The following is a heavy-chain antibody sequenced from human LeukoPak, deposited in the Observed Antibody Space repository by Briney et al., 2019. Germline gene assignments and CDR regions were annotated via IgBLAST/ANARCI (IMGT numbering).Heavy chain of an antibody. D-gene: IGHD3-22*01. CDR2: IIPIFGTA. CDR1: GYTFTSYA. Sequence: SVKVSCKASGYTFTSYAISWVRQAPGQGLEWMGGIIPIFGTANYAQKFQGRVTITADESTSTAYMELSSLRSEDTAVYYCASAASYYYDSSGYYLDYWGQGTLVTVSS. J-gene: IGHJ4*02. CDR3: ASAASYYYDSSGYYLDY. V-gene: IGHV1-69*13.